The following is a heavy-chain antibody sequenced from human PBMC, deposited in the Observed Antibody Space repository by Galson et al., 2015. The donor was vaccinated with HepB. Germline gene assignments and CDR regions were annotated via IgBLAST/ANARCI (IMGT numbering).Heavy chain of an antibody. Sequence: SLRLSCAASGLTFNNAWMNWVRQAPGKGLEWVGRSKSNTDGGTTDYAAPVTGRFTISRDDSKNTLYLQMNSLKTEDTAVYYCTTDYKYHFDYWGQGTLVTVSS. CDR3: TTDYKYHFDY. J-gene: IGHJ4*02. V-gene: IGHV3-15*07. CDR1: GLTFNNAW. CDR2: SKSNTDGGTT. D-gene: IGHD1-1*01.